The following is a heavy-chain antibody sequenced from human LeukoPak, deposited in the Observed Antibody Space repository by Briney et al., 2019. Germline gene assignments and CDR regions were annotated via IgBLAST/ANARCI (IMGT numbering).Heavy chain of an antibody. CDR3: ARGEITGTTRSPKN. Sequence: GGSLRLSCAASGFTFSSYWMNWVRQAPGKGLEWASSISSSSSYIYYADSVKGRFTISRDNAKISLYLQMNSLRAEDTAVYYCARGEITGTTRSPKNWGQGTLVTVSS. CDR1: GFTFSSYW. V-gene: IGHV3-21*01. D-gene: IGHD1-7*01. J-gene: IGHJ4*02. CDR2: ISSSSSYI.